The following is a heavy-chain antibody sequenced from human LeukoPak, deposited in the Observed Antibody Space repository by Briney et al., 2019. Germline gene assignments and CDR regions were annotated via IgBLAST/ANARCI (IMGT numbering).Heavy chain of an antibody. V-gene: IGHV3-53*04. CDR2: IYAGGTT. D-gene: IGHD3-9*01. CDR1: GFTVSSNY. CDR3: ARVFYDILTGYGIFDY. Sequence: PGGSLRLSCAASGFTVSSNYMSWVRQAPGKGLEWVSVIYAGGTTYYADSVKGRFTISRHNSKNTLYLQMNSLRADDTAVYYCARVFYDILTGYGIFDYWGQGTLVTVSS. J-gene: IGHJ4*02.